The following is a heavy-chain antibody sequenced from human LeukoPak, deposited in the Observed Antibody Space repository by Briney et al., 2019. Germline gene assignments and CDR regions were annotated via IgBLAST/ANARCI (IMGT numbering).Heavy chain of an antibody. CDR2: INHSGST. Sequence: SETLSLTCAVYGGSFSGYYWSWIRQPPGKGLEWIGEINHSGSTNYNPSLKSRVTISVDTSKNQFSLKLSSVTAADTAVYYCARGRQAVAGYYFDYWGQGTLVTVSS. CDR3: ARGRQAVAGYYFDY. D-gene: IGHD6-19*01. CDR1: GGSFSGYY. V-gene: IGHV4-34*01. J-gene: IGHJ4*02.